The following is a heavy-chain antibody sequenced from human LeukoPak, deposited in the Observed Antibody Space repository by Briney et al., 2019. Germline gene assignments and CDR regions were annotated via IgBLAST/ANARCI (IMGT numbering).Heavy chain of an antibody. CDR1: GFTFSSYA. Sequence: PGRSLRLSCAASGFTFSSYAMHWVRQAPGKGLEWVAVISYDGSNKYYADSVKGRFTISRDNSKNTLYLQMNSLRAEDTAVYYCARALEPYFDYWGQGILVTVSS. V-gene: IGHV3-30-3*01. CDR2: ISYDGSNK. CDR3: ARALEPYFDY. J-gene: IGHJ4*02. D-gene: IGHD1-14*01.